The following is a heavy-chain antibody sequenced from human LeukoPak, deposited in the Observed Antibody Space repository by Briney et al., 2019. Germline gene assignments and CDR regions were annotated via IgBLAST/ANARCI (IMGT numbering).Heavy chain of an antibody. V-gene: IGHV3-20*04. J-gene: IGHJ5*01. CDR1: GFTFSTYT. CDR2: IHWNGANT. CDR3: ARDKYYYGSGTFDS. Sequence: GGSLRLSCTASGFTFSTYTMNWVRQAPGKGLEWVSGIHWNGANTGYADSVKGRFTISRDNAKNSLYLQMNSLRAEDTALYYCARDKYYYGSGTFDSWGQGTLVTVSS. D-gene: IGHD3-10*01.